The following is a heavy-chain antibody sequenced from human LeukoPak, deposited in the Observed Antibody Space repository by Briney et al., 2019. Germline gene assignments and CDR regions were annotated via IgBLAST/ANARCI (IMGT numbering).Heavy chain of an antibody. D-gene: IGHD3-22*01. V-gene: IGHV3-21*04. CDR2: ISSSSDYI. J-gene: IGHJ4*02. Sequence: GGSLRLSCSASGFTFSTYSMNWVRQAPGKGLEWVSSISSSSDYIYSADSVKGRFTISRDNSKDTLYLQMNSLRAEDTAIYYCAKGPFFYYDASGYNYFESWGQGTLVTVSS. CDR3: AKGPFFYYDASGYNYFES. CDR1: GFTFSTYS.